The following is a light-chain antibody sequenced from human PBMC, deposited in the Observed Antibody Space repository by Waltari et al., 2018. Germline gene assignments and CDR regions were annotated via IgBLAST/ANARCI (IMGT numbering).Light chain of an antibody. CDR2: DSS. V-gene: IGKV3-11*01. CDR3: QQRSGWPPT. J-gene: IGKJ4*01. CDR1: QSIDNF. Sequence: EIVLTQSPATLSLSPGERATLYCRASQSIDNFLAWYQQKPGQAPRLLIYDSSNRATDIRARFSGSGSGTDFTLTISSLEPEDFAVYYCQQRSGWPPTFGGGTKVDI.